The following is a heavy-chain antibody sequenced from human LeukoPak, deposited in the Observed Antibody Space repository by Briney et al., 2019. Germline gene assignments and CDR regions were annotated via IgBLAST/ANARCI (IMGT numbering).Heavy chain of an antibody. CDR3: AKGGTRAGYSSSWYGDAFDI. CDR2: ISGSGGST. D-gene: IGHD6-13*01. V-gene: IGHV3-23*01. J-gene: IGHJ3*02. CDR1: GFTFSDYY. Sequence: PGGSLRLSCAASGFTFSDYYMSWIRQAPGKGLEWVSAISGSGGSTYYANSVKGRFTISRDNSKNTLYPQMNSLRAEDTAVYYCAKGGTRAGYSSSWYGDAFDIWGQGTMVTVSS.